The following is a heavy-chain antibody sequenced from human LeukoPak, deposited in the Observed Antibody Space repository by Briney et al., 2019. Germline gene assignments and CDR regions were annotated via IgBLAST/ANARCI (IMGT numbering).Heavy chain of an antibody. V-gene: IGHV3-33*06. Sequence: GGSLRLSCAASGFTFSSYGMHWVRQAPGKGLEWVAVIWYDGSNKYYADSVKGRFTISRDNSKNTLYPQMNSLRAEDTAVYYCAKARDYGDYPHWGQGTLVTVSS. J-gene: IGHJ4*02. CDR2: IWYDGSNK. D-gene: IGHD4-17*01. CDR1: GFTFSSYG. CDR3: AKARDYGDYPH.